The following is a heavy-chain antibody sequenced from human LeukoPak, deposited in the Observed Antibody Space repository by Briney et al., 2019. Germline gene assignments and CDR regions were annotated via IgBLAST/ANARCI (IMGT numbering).Heavy chain of an antibody. Sequence: GASVKVSCKVSGYTLTELSMHWVRQAPGQGLEWMGWISAYNGNTNYAQKLQGRVTMTTDTSTSTAYMELRSLRSDDTAVYYCARAECGWELLCDYYYYYMDVWGKGTTVTVSS. D-gene: IGHD1-26*01. J-gene: IGHJ6*03. CDR1: GYTLTELS. CDR2: ISAYNGNT. V-gene: IGHV1-18*01. CDR3: ARAECGWELLCDYYYYYMDV.